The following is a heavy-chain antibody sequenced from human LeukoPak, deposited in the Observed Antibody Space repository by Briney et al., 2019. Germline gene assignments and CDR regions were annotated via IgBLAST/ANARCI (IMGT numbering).Heavy chain of an antibody. CDR3: ARVVNPYYDFWSGYYIDY. Sequence: SETLSLTCAVSGGSISSGGYSWSWIRQPPGKGLEWIGYFYHSGSTYYNPSFKSRVTISVDRSKNQFSLKLSSVTAADTAVYYCARVVNPYYDFWSGYYIDYWGQGTLVTVSS. CDR2: FYHSGST. D-gene: IGHD3-3*01. J-gene: IGHJ4*02. CDR1: GGSISSGGYS. V-gene: IGHV4-30-2*01.